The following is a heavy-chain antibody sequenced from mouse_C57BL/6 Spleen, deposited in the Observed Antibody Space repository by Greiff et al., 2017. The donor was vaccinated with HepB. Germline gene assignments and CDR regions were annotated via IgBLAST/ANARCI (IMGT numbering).Heavy chain of an antibody. CDR2: INPHYGTT. D-gene: IGHD2-3*01. CDR3: AMMVTPYAMDY. V-gene: IGHV1-39*01. Sequence: VQLKESGPELVKPGASVKISCKASGYSFTDYNMNWVKQSNGKSLEWIGVINPHYGTTSYNQKFKGKATLSVDQSSSTAYMQLNSLTSEDSAVYDCAMMVTPYAMDYWGQGTSVTVSS. J-gene: IGHJ4*01. CDR1: GYSFTDYN.